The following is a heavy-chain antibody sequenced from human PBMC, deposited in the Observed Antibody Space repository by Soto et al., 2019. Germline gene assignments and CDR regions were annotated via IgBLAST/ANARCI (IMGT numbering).Heavy chain of an antibody. CDR1: GGSISSSSYY. Sequence: SETLSLTCTVSGGSISSSSYYWGWIRQPPGKGLEWIGSIYYSGSTYYNPSLKSRVTISVDTSKNQFSLTLSSVTAADTAVYYCARNPFTFRGGHFDYWGQGTLVIGSS. V-gene: IGHV4-39*01. CDR3: ARNPFTFRGGHFDY. J-gene: IGHJ4*02. CDR2: IYYSGST. D-gene: IGHD3-16*01.